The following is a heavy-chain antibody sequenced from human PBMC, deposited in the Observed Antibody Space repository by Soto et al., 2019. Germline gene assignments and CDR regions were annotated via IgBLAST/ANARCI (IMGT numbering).Heavy chain of an antibody. CDR1: GYTFTSYA. CDR3: ALVLRYFDWHNDAFDI. CDR2: INAGNGNT. Sequence: GASVKVSCKASGYTFTSYAMHWVRQAPGQGLEWMGWINAGNGNTKYSQKFQGRVTITRDTSASTAYMELSSLRSEDTAVYYCALVLRYFDWHNDAFDIWGQGTMVRVSS. D-gene: IGHD3-9*01. V-gene: IGHV1-3*01. J-gene: IGHJ3*02.